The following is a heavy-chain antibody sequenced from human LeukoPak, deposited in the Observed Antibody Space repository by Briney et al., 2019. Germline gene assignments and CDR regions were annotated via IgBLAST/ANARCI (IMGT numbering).Heavy chain of an antibody. CDR2: INPNSGGT. D-gene: IGHD3-10*01. CDR1: GYTFTGYY. Sequence: ASVKVSCKASGYTFTGYYMHRVRQAPGQGLEWMGWINPNSGGTKYAQKFQGRVTVTRDTSISTAYMELSGLRSDDTAVYYCAGSYNSGEGWFDPWGQGTLVTVSS. CDR3: AGSYNSGEGWFDP. V-gene: IGHV1-2*02. J-gene: IGHJ5*02.